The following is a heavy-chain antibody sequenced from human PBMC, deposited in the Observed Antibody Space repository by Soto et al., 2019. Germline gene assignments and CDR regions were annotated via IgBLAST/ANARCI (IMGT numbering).Heavy chain of an antibody. CDR2: IKFDGSEK. CDR1: GFTFSDYW. CDR3: VKDGGYCSSTTCYSPRNHYFDS. V-gene: IGHV3-7*03. J-gene: IGHJ4*02. D-gene: IGHD2-2*01. Sequence: GGSLRLSCAASGFTFSDYWMSWVRQAPGKGPEWVANIKFDGSEKQYVDSVKGRFAISRDNSRNSLFLQMNSLRAGDTAVYYCVKDGGYCSSTTCYSPRNHYFDSWGQGTLVTVSS.